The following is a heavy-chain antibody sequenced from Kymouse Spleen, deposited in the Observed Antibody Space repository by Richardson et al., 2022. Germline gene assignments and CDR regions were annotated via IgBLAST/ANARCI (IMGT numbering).Heavy chain of an antibody. CDR2: IRSKANSYAT. Sequence: EVQLVESGGGLVQPGGSLKLSCAASGFTFSGSAMHWVRQASGKGLEWVGRIRSKANSYATAYAASVKGRFTISRDDSKNTAYLQMNSLKTEDTAVYYCTREMGDYGDYYYYGMDVWGQGTTVTVSS. V-gene: IGHV3-73*02. CDR1: GFTFSGSA. J-gene: IGHJ6*02. D-gene: IGHD4-17*01,IGHD4-23*01. CDR3: TREMGDYGDYYYYGMDV.